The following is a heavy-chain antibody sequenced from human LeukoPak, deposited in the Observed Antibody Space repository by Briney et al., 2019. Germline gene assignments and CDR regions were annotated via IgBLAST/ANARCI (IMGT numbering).Heavy chain of an antibody. Sequence: GSLRLSCAVSEFTFSSYAMSWVRQAPGKGLEWVSTISGGDGNTYYADSVKGRFTISRDNSKNTLYLQMNSLRAEDTAVYFCVTDWRGSSCDGDCLRYWGQGTLVTVSS. J-gene: IGHJ4*02. D-gene: IGHD2-21*02. CDR2: ISGGDGNT. CDR1: EFTFSSYA. CDR3: VTDWRGSSCDGDCLRY. V-gene: IGHV3-23*01.